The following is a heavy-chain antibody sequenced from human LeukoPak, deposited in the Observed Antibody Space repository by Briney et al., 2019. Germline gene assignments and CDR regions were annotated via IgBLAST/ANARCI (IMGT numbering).Heavy chain of an antibody. D-gene: IGHD6-19*01. Sequence: GGSLRLSCAASVFTLSSNCMLWVRQARGKGLEWVEVIWYDGSNKYYADSVKGRFTISRDNSKNTLYLQMNSLRAEDTAVYYCARENLEWLVFDYWGQGTLVTVSS. CDR1: VFTLSSNC. CDR3: ARENLEWLVFDY. CDR2: IWYDGSNK. V-gene: IGHV3-33*01. J-gene: IGHJ4*02.